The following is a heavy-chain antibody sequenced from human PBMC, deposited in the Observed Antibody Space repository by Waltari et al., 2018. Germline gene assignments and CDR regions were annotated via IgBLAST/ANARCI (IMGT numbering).Heavy chain of an antibody. CDR3: ARGLRQPRYYYYMDV. Sequence: QVQLVQSGAEVKKPGASVKVSCKASGSTFTSYDLNWVRPATGQGLEWMGWMNPNSGNTGYAQKFQGRVTITRNTSISTAYMELSSLRSEDTAVYYCARGLRQPRYYYYMDVWGKGTTVTISS. V-gene: IGHV1-8*03. CDR1: GSTFTSYD. J-gene: IGHJ6*03. CDR2: MNPNSGNT. D-gene: IGHD3-16*01.